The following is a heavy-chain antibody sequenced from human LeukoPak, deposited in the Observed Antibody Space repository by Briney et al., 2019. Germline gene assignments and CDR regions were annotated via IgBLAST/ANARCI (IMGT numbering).Heavy chain of an antibody. D-gene: IGHD3-10*01. Sequence: GESLRISCQGSGYSFTNYWISWVRQMPGKGLEWMGRINPIDSYTKYSPSFQGHVTILVDKSINTAYLQWSSLKASDTAIYYCARRGSGSYLGFDYWGQGTVVTVSS. CDR3: ARRGSGSYLGFDY. V-gene: IGHV5-10-1*01. CDR1: GYSFTNYW. CDR2: INPIDSYT. J-gene: IGHJ4*02.